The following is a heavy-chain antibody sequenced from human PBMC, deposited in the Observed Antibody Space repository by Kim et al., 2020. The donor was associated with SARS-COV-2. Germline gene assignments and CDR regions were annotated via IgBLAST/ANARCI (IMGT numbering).Heavy chain of an antibody. D-gene: IGHD3-9*01. Sequence: SETLSLTCTVSGGSINSYYWGWIRQPPGKGLEWIGVIYYSGSTNYNPSFKSRVFISVVTSKNQFSLKLSAVTAADPAVYYCAIVHYILPGVPSVFDSWGQGTLVTVSS. V-gene: IGHV4-59*01. CDR3: AIVHYILPGVPSVFDS. CDR2: IYYSGST. J-gene: IGHJ5*01. CDR1: GGSINSYY.